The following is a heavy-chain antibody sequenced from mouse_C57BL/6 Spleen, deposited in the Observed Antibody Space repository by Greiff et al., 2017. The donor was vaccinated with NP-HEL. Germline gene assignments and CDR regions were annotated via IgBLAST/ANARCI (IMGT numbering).Heavy chain of an antibody. CDR3: ARGRMRFLYYFDY. CDR1: GYTFTDYN. Sequence: EVQLQESGPELVKPGASVKIPCKASGYTFTDYNMDWVKQSHGKSLEWIGDINPNNGGTIYNQKFKGKATLTVDKSSSTAYMELRSLTSEDTAVYYCARGRMRFLYYFDYWGQGTTLTVSS. CDR2: INPNNGGT. J-gene: IGHJ2*01. V-gene: IGHV1-18*01.